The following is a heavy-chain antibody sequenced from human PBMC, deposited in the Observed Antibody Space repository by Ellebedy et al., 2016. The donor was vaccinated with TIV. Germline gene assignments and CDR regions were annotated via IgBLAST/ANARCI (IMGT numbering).Heavy chain of an antibody. J-gene: IGHJ1*01. V-gene: IGHV4-34*01. Sequence: SETLSLXXAVYGGSFSGYYWSWIRQPPGKGLEWIGEINHSGSTNYNPSLKSRVTISVDTSKNQFSLKLSSVTAADTAVYYCARAFSKPAYYYDSSGYSKKAEYFQHWGQGTLVTVSS. CDR1: GGSFSGYY. CDR2: INHSGST. D-gene: IGHD3-22*01. CDR3: ARAFSKPAYYYDSSGYSKKAEYFQH.